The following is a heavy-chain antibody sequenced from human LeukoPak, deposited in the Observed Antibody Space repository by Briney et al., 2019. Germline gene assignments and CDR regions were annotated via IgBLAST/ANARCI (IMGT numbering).Heavy chain of an antibody. CDR2: IYTSGST. CDR3: ARGDFCSSTSCYLRPMDV. J-gene: IGHJ6*03. Sequence: PSETLSLTCTVSGDSISSSYCSWIRQPAGKGLEWIGRIYTSGSTNYNPSLKSRVAMSVDTSKNQFSLRLSSVTAADTAVYYCARGDFCSSTSCYLRPMDVWGKGTTVTVSS. V-gene: IGHV4-4*07. CDR1: GDSISSSY. D-gene: IGHD2-2*01.